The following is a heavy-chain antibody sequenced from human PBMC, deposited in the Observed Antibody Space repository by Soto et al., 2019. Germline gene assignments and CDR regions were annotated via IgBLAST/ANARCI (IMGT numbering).Heavy chain of an antibody. V-gene: IGHV4-59*01. D-gene: IGHD2-21*02. CDR2: ISFSGAT. CDR3: ARIPSVETDYCYGMAF. J-gene: IGHJ6*02. CDR1: GVSITSYF. Sequence: SETLSLTCTVSGVSITSYFWSWIRQTPGKGLDWIGSISFSGATYSNPSLKGRAALSVDTSKNQLSLTLSSVTAADTAVYYCARIPSVETDYCYGMAFWGQGTTVTVS.